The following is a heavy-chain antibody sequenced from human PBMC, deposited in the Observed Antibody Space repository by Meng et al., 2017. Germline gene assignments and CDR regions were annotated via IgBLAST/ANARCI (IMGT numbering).Heavy chain of an antibody. CDR1: GGSFSGYY. CDR2: INHSGST. D-gene: IGHD6-13*01. Sequence: GSLRLSCAVYGGSFSGYYWSWIRQPPGKGLEWIGEINHSGSTNYNPSLKSRVTISVDTSKNQFSLKLSSVTAADTAVYYCARDRIGVAAAANYYYGMDVWGQGTTVTVSS. V-gene: IGHV4-34*01. CDR3: ARDRIGVAAAANYYYGMDV. J-gene: IGHJ6*02.